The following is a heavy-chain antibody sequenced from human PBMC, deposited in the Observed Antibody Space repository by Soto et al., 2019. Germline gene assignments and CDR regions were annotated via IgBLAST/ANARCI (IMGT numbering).Heavy chain of an antibody. CDR3: ARRQNWNYLFDN. CDR1: GDSIINYY. Sequence: SETLSLTCTVPGDSIINYYWSWIRQSPGKGLEWIGCSYYSGSTNYNPSLKSRVTMSIDASKTRFSLRLRSVTAADTAVYYCARRQNWNYLFDNWGQGTLVTVSS. V-gene: IGHV4-59*01. CDR2: SYYSGST. D-gene: IGHD1-7*01. J-gene: IGHJ4*02.